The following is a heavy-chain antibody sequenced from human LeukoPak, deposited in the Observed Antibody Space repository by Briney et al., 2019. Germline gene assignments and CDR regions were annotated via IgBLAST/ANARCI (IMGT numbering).Heavy chain of an antibody. CDR2: ISWNSRSK. J-gene: IGHJ4*02. V-gene: IGHV3-9*01. D-gene: IGHD1-26*01. Sequence: GGSLRLSCTASGFTFDDYAMHWVRQVPGKGLDWVSSISWNSRSKDYADSVKGRFIVSRDNAQNSVSLQMNSLRPEDTAFYYCVKDIFRGTYSGFDYWGQGTLVT. CDR3: VKDIFRGTYSGFDY. CDR1: GFTFDDYA.